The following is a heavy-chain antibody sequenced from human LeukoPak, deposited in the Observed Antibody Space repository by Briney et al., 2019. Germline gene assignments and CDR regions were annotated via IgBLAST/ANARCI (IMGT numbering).Heavy chain of an antibody. CDR3: ARDNWGSLDY. J-gene: IGHJ4*02. Sequence: SETLSLTCSVSGGSISSGPHYWSWIRQPPGKGLDWIGYGVYPESTNYNPSLKSRVTISVDTSKRQFSLQLRSVTAADTAIYSCARDNWGSLDYWGQGILVTVSS. CDR2: GVYPEST. D-gene: IGHD7-27*01. CDR1: GGSISSGPHY. V-gene: IGHV4-61*01.